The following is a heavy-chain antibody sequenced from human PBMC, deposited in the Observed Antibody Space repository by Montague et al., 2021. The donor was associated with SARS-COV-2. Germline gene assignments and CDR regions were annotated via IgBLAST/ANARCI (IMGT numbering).Heavy chain of an antibody. Sequence: SETLSLTCAVYGGSVSDYYWSWIRQPPGKGLEWIGEINHSGSTNYNPSLKSGVTTSVDTSKNQFSLKLTSVTAADTAVYYCARGPRITMIVVVITDIWFDPGGQGTLVTVSS. CDR2: INHSGST. V-gene: IGHV4-34*01. J-gene: IGHJ5*02. CDR1: GGSVSDYY. CDR3: ARGPRITMIVVVITDIWFDP. D-gene: IGHD3-22*01.